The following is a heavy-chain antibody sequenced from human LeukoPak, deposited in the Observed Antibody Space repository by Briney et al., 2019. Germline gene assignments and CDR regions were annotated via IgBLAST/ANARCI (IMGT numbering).Heavy chain of an antibody. D-gene: IGHD3-22*01. CDR2: INPNSGGT. J-gene: IGHJ4*02. CDR1: GYTFTGYY. Sequence: ASVKVSCKASGYTFTGYYMHWVRQAPGQGLEWMGWINPNSGGTNYAQKFQGRVTMTRDTSISTAYMELSRLRSDDTAVYYCARTRPVDYYDSSGPFDYWGQGTLVTVFS. CDR3: ARTRPVDYYDSSGPFDY. V-gene: IGHV1-2*02.